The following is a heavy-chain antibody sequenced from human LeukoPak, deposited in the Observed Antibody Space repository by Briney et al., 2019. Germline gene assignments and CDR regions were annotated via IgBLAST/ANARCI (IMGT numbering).Heavy chain of an antibody. CDR3: ARRYYGSGIYQP. CDR1: GGTLSSYA. D-gene: IGHD3-10*01. J-gene: IGHJ4*02. CDR2: ISAYNGNT. Sequence: SVKVSCKASGGTLSSYAISWVRQAPGQGLERMGWISAYNGNTNYAQKLQGRVTMTTDTSTSTAYMELRSLRSDDSAVYYCARRYYGSGIYQPWGQGTLVTVSS. V-gene: IGHV1-18*01.